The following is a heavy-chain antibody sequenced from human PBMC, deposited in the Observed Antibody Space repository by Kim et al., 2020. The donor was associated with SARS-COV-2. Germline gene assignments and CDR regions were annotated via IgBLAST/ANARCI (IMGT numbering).Heavy chain of an antibody. Sequence: GGSLRLSCAASRFTFSSYVMTWVRQAPGKGLEWVAVISYGGSSTYYADSVKGRFTISRDNSKSTLYLQMNSLTAEDTAVYYCANASGYDRSGDYCGRGT. CDR1: RFTFSSYV. J-gene: IGHJ1*01. V-gene: IGHV3-30*18. CDR3: ANASGYDRSGDY. D-gene: IGHD3-22*01. CDR2: ISYGGSST.